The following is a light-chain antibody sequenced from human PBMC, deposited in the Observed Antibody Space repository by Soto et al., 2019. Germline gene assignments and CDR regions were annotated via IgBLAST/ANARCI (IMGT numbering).Light chain of an antibody. J-gene: IGKJ5*01. V-gene: IGKV1-39*01. CDR1: QSISSY. CDR2: AAS. CDR3: QQSYSTPRVT. Sequence: VHMTDAPSSLSASVLYRVSITFLSSQSISSYLNWYQQKPGKAPKLLIYAASSLQSGVPSRFSGSGSGTDFTLTISSLQPEDFATYYCQQSYSTPRVTFGQGTRLEIK.